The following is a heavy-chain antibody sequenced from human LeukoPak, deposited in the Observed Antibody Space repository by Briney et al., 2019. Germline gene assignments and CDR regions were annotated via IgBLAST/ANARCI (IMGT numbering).Heavy chain of an antibody. D-gene: IGHD3-10*01. CDR3: ARVEGLDYYGSGSYKD. J-gene: IGHJ4*02. CDR1: GYTFTSYD. CDR2: IIPILGIA. V-gene: IGHV1-69*04. Sequence: GASVKVSCKASGYTFTSYDINWVRQATGQGLEWMGRIIPILGIANYAQKFQGRVTITADKSTSTAYMELSSLRSEDTAVYYCARVEGLDYYGSGSYKDWGQGTLVTVSS.